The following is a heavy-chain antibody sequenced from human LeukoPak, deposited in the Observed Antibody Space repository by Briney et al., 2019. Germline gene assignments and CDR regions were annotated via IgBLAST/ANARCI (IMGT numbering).Heavy chain of an antibody. D-gene: IGHD3-22*01. Sequence: KPSETLSLTCTVSGYSISSGYYWGGIRQPPGKGLEWIGIIYHSGGTYYNPSLKSRVTISVDTSKNQFSLKLSSVTAADTAVYYCARDPPGPAYYYDQIEDAFDIWGQGTMVTVSS. CDR3: ARDPPGPAYYYDQIEDAFDI. V-gene: IGHV4-38-2*02. CDR1: GYSISSGYY. J-gene: IGHJ3*02. CDR2: IYHSGGT.